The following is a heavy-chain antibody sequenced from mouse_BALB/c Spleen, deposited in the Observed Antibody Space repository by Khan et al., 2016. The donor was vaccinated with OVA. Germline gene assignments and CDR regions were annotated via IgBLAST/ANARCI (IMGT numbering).Heavy chain of an antibody. D-gene: IGHD2-14*01. CDR1: GFSLSRYN. J-gene: IGHJ4*01. CDR2: IWGGGGT. CDR3: TRAYYRYDGYYAMDY. V-gene: IGHV2-6-4*01. Sequence: QVQLKQSGPGLVAPSQSLSITCTVSGFSLSRYNVHWVRQPLGKGLEWLGMIWGGGGTDYTSALKSRLSISKDDSKRQVFLKMNSLQTDDTAMYYCTRAYYRYDGYYAMDYWGQGTSGTVSS.